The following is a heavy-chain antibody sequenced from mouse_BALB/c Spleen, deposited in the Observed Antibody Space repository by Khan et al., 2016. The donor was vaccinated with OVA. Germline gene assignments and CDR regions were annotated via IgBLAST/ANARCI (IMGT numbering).Heavy chain of an antibody. CDR1: GYTFTNYW. CDR2: IYPGGFLT. D-gene: IGHD3-1*01. J-gene: IGHJ1*01. V-gene: IGHV1-63*02. Sequence: QVQLQQSGGEVVRPGTSVKISCKASGYTFTNYWLGWVRQRPGHGLEWIGDIYPGGFLTNYNEQFKGKATLTVDTSSSTANMQLSTLTSEDSAVYFCARWATWYFDVWGAGTTVTVSS. CDR3: ARWATWYFDV.